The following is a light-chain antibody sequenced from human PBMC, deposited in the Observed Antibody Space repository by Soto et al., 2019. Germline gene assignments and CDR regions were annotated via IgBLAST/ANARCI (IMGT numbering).Light chain of an antibody. J-gene: IGKJ4*01. CDR3: QQYGASPLT. CDR1: QSVTSSY. CDR2: GAS. V-gene: IGKV3-20*01. Sequence: EIVLTQSPGTLSLSPGERATLSCRASQSVTSSYLAWYQQKPGQAPRLLIYGASTRPTGIPDRFSGSGSVTDFTLTISRLEPEDFAVYYCQQYGASPLTFGGGTKVEI.